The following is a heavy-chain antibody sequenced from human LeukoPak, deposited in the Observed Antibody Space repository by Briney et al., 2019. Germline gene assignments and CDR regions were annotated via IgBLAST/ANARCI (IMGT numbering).Heavy chain of an antibody. J-gene: IGHJ4*02. Sequence: GGSLRLSCAASGFTFSTYVMNWVRQAPGKGLEWVPVIWYDGSNKYCAESVKGRFTISRDNSKNTLYLQMDSLRAEDTAAYYCARDLYSSLSGVFDYWGQGTLVTVSS. CDR3: ARDLYSSLSGVFDY. CDR2: IWYDGSNK. CDR1: GFTFSTYV. D-gene: IGHD6-6*01. V-gene: IGHV3-33*01.